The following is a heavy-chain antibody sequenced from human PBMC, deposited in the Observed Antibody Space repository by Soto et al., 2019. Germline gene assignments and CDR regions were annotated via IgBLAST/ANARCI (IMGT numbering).Heavy chain of an antibody. Sequence: SETLSFTCAVYGGSFSGYYWSWIRQPPGKRLEWIGEINHSGSTNYNSSLKRRVTISVDTSKDQCSLKLNSVTAADTAVYYCASKGRGFKYYGMDVWGQGTTVTVSS. CDR3: ASKGRGFKYYGMDV. J-gene: IGHJ6*02. CDR1: GGSFSGYY. CDR2: INHSGST. V-gene: IGHV4-34*01.